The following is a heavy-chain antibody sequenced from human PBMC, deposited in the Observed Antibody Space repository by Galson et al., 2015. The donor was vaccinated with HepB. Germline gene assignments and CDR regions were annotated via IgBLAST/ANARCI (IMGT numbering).Heavy chain of an antibody. V-gene: IGHV3-48*04. CDR3: VRERVMGWLQKSLGNLDP. Sequence: SLRLSCAASGFSISGYSMNWVRQAPGKGLEWLSYISGHRNTIYYTDAVKGRFTISRDNAKNSLFLQMNGLRVEDTAVYYCVRERVMGWLQKSLGNLDPWGQGTLVTVSS. CDR1: GFSISGYS. D-gene: IGHD5-24*01. CDR2: ISGHRNTI. J-gene: IGHJ5*02.